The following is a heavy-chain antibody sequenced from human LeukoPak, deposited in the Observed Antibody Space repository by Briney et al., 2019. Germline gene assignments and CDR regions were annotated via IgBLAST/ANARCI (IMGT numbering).Heavy chain of an antibody. CDR3: AREGRDYPGIFDY. CDR2: INPNSGVT. D-gene: IGHD1-26*01. V-gene: IGHV1-2*02. CDR1: GYTFSGYY. J-gene: IGHJ4*02. Sequence: GASVKVSCKASGYTFSGYYMHWVRQAPGQGLEWMGWINPNSGVTNYAQKFQGRVTMTRDTSISTAYMELISLSSDDTALYYCAREGRDYPGIFDYWGQGTLVTVSS.